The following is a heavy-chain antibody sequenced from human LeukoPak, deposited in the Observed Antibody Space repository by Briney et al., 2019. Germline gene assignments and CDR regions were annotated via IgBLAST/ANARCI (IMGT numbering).Heavy chain of an antibody. CDR2: MNPNSGIT. CDR1: AYTFTAYH. CDR3: ARELGLTRNPRDDY. D-gene: IGHD4/OR15-4a*01. Sequence: ASVKVSCKTSAYTFTAYHMHWVRQATGQGLEWMGWMNPNSGITGYAQKFQGRVTMTRNTSISTAYMELSSLRSEDTAVYYCARELGLTRNPRDDYWGQGTLVTVSS. J-gene: IGHJ4*02. V-gene: IGHV1-8*02.